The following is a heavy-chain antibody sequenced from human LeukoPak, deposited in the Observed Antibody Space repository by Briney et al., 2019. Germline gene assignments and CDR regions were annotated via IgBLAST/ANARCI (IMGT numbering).Heavy chain of an antibody. CDR1: GGSISSYY. D-gene: IGHD3-3*01. J-gene: IGHJ4*02. CDR3: ATTLYYDFWSGYYDFDY. Sequence: SETLSLTCTVSGGSISSYYWSWIRQPAGKGLEWIGRIYTSGSTNYNPSLKSRVTMLVDTSKNQFSLKLSSVTAADTAVYYCATTLYYDFWSGYYDFDYWGQGTLVTVSS. CDR2: IYTSGST. V-gene: IGHV4-4*07.